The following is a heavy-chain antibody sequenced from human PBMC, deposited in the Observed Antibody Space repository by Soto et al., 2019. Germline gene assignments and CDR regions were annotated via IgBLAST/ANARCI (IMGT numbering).Heavy chain of an antibody. CDR3: ARVNNCNSCAFDI. Sequence: QVQLQESGPGLVKPSGTLSLTCAVSGGSISSSHWCSWVRQPPGKGLEWIGEVYHSGSTNYNPSLKSRVTISVDKSKNQFSLNLSSGTAADTGVYYCARVNNCNSCAFDIWGQGTMVTVSS. CDR2: VYHSGST. V-gene: IGHV4-4*02. D-gene: IGHD1-20*01. J-gene: IGHJ3*02. CDR1: GGSISSSHW.